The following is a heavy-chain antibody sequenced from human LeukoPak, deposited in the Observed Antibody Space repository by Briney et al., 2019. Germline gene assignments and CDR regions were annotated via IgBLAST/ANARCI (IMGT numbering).Heavy chain of an antibody. D-gene: IGHD3-3*01. CDR1: GYSISSGSY. CDR3: ARAFRGIFGVFEAFDI. V-gene: IGHV4-38-2*02. CDR2: IYHSGNT. Sequence: PSETLSLTCTVSGYSISSGSYWGWIRQPPGKGLEWIGTIYHSGNTYYNPSLKSRVTISVDTSKNQFSLKLSSVTAADTAVYYCARAFRGIFGVFEAFDIWGQGTMVTVSS. J-gene: IGHJ3*02.